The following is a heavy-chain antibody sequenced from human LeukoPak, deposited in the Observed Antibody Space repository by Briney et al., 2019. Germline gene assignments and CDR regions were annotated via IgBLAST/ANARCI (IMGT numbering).Heavy chain of an antibody. V-gene: IGHV1-2*02. CDR3: ARDGRYYYDSSGYYHDAFDI. J-gene: IGHJ3*02. Sequence: ASVKVSCKASGYTFTGYYMHWVRQAPGQGLEWMGWINPNSGGTNYAQKFQGRVTMTRDTSISTAYMELSRLRSDDTAVYYCARDGRYYYDSSGYYHDAFDIWGQGTMVTVSS. CDR1: GYTFTGYY. CDR2: INPNSGGT. D-gene: IGHD3-22*01.